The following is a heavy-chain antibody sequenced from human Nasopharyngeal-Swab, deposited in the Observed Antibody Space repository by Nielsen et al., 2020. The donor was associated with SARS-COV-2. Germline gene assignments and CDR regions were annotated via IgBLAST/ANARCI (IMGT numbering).Heavy chain of an antibody. J-gene: IGHJ6*04. D-gene: IGHD6-6*01. V-gene: IGHV1-69*13. CDR1: GYTFTSYG. CDR2: IIPIFGTA. CDR3: AREETSLGKMDV. Sequence: SVKVSCKASGYTFTSYGISCVRQAPGQGLEWMGGIIPIFGTANYAQKFQGRVTITADESTSTAYMELSSLRSEDTAVYYCAREETSLGKMDVWGKGTTVTVSS.